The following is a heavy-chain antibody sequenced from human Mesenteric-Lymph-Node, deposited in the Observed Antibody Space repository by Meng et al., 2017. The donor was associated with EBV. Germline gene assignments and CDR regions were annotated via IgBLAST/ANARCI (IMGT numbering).Heavy chain of an antibody. D-gene: IGHD3-3*02. J-gene: IGHJ4*02. CDR3: ARGGMFGKGITYFDY. CDR2: ISQSADT. V-gene: IGHV4-34*01. Sequence: RLQVLCPGLGEPAAALPHTCEASGGSFNAYHWSDIRQPPGKRLEYRGEISQSADTTCNPSLKSRVTISVDRSRNQFSLKMSSVTAADTAVYYCARGGMFGKGITYFDYWSQGTLVTVSS. CDR1: GGSFNAYH.